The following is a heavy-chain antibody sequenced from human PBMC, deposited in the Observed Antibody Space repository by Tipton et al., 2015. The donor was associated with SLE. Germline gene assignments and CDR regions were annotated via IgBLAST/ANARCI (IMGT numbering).Heavy chain of an antibody. J-gene: IGHJ4*02. CDR2: IHSSGST. CDR1: GGSINNGSDY. D-gene: IGHD2-15*01. V-gene: IGHV4-61*02. CDR3: ARVSPGAASPYFDY. Sequence: TLSLTCTVSGGSINNGSDYWSWIRQPAGKGLQWIGRIHSSGSTNYNSSLKSRVTISVDTSKNQFSLKLNSVTAADTAVYYCARVSPGAASPYFDYWGQGTLVTVSS.